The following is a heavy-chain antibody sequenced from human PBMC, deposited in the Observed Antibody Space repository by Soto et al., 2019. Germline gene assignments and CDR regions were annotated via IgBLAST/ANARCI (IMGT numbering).Heavy chain of an antibody. CDR3: AREFSSGWAGY. CDR1: GGTFSTSG. D-gene: IGHD6-19*01. V-gene: IGHV1-69*01. J-gene: IGHJ4*02. CDR2: FVPLIGTP. Sequence: QVHLVQSGAEVKKPGSSVKVSCKASGGTFSTSGISWVRQAPGQGLEWVGRFVPLIGTPTYAQRFQGRVTITADESTSTAYMELSSRRSEDTAVYYCAREFSSGWAGYWGQGTLVAVSS.